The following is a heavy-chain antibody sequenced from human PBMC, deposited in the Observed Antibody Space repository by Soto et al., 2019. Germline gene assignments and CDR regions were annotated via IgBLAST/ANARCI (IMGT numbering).Heavy chain of an antibody. CDR1: GFPFSSDG. V-gene: IGHV3-30*19. Sequence: GGSLRLSCASSGFPFSSDGMHWVRQALGKGLEWVAVISYDESNEYYADPVKGRFTISRDNSKSTLYLQMNSLRAEDTALYYCATEKDWGQGTLVTVSS. CDR2: ISYDESNE. CDR3: ATEKD. J-gene: IGHJ4*02.